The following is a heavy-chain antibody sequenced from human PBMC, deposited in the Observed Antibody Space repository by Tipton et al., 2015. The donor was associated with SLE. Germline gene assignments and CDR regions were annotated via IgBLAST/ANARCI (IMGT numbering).Heavy chain of an antibody. CDR2: IKQDGSEK. V-gene: IGHV3-7*03. Sequence: QLVQSGGGLVQPGGSLRLSCAASGFTFSSYWMSWVRQAPGKGLEWVANIKQDGSEKYYVDSVKGRFTISRDNAKNSLYLQMNSLRAEDTAVYYCARCSSSWYSWFDPWGQGTLVTVSS. D-gene: IGHD6-13*01. J-gene: IGHJ5*02. CDR1: GFTFSSYW. CDR3: ARCSSSWYSWFDP.